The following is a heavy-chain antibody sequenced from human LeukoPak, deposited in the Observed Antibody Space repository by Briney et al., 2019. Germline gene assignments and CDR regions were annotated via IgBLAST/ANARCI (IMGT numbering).Heavy chain of an antibody. CDR3: ASVRGSWGYCSSTSCYGHFDY. J-gene: IGHJ4*02. CDR2: SYYSGGT. D-gene: IGHD2-2*01. CDR1: GGSISSYY. V-gene: IGHV4-59*01. Sequence: PSETLPLTCTVSGGSISSYYWSWIRQPPGKGLEWIGCSYYSGGTDYNPPFQRRVTISVVTPTNQFFPKLSSVGAAAAAVYHCASVRGSWGYCSSTSCYGHFDYWGQGNLVTVSS.